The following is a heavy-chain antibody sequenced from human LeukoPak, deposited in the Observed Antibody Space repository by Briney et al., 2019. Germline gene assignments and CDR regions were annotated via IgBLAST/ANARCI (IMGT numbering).Heavy chain of an antibody. CDR1: GGTFSSYA. CDR3: ARTGAADGTWGQNYMDV. CDR2: IIPIFGTA. Sequence: ASVKVSCKASGGTFSSYAISWVRQAPGQGLEGMGRIIPIFGTANYAQRFQGRVTITTDESTSTAYMELSSLRSEDTAVYYCARTGAADGTWGQNYMDVWGKGTTVTVSS. V-gene: IGHV1-69*05. D-gene: IGHD6-13*01. J-gene: IGHJ6*03.